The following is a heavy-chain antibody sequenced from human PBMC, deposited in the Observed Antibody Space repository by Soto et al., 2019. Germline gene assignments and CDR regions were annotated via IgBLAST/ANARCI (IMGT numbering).Heavy chain of an antibody. CDR2: ISAYNGNT. J-gene: IGHJ4*02. V-gene: IGHV1-18*01. CDR3: ARALYCSGGSCYFDH. CDR1: GHTFSSYG. Sequence: QVQLVQSGAEVVKPGASVRVSCKTSGHTFSSYGFTWVRQAPGQGLEWMGWISAYNGNTNYAQKFQGRVTVTTDTSTSTANMDLRSLRSDDTAVYYCARALYCSGGSCYFDHWGQGTLVTVSS. D-gene: IGHD2-15*01.